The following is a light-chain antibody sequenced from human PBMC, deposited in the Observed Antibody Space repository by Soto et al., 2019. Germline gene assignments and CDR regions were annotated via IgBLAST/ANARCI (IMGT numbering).Light chain of an antibody. CDR3: QQSYCTPLT. V-gene: IGKV1-39*01. J-gene: IGKJ1*01. CDR1: QSISSY. CDR2: AAS. Sequence: DIQMTQSPSSLSASVGDRVTITCRASQSISSYLNWYQQKPGKAPKLLIYAASSLHSGVPSRFSGSGSGTDFTVTISSLQPEAFATYYCQQSYCTPLTFGQGTKVEIK.